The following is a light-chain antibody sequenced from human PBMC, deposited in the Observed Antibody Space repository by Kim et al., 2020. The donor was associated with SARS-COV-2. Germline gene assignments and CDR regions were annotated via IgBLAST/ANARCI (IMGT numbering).Light chain of an antibody. CDR1: NIGSKN. CDR3: QVWDSSTSYVV. Sequence: ALGQTARITGGGNNIGSKNVHWYQQKPGQAPVLVMYRDSNRPSGIPERFSGSNSGNTATLTISRAQAGDEADYYCQVWDSSTSYVVFGGGTQLTVL. CDR2: RDS. V-gene: IGLV3-9*01. J-gene: IGLJ2*01.